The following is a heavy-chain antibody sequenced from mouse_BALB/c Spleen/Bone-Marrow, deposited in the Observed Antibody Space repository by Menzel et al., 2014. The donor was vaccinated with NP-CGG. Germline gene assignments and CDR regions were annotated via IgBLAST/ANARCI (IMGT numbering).Heavy chain of an antibody. CDR1: GFTFSDYY. V-gene: IGHV5-4*02. J-gene: IGHJ3*01. CDR3: VRDGDYRYAY. D-gene: IGHD2-14*01. CDR2: ISDGGTYT. Sequence: EVQLVESGGCLVKPGGSLKLSCAASGFTFSDYYFYWVRQTPDKRLVWVATISDGGTYTYYPDTVMGPFTISRENAKNNPYLQMNGLKSEDTAMYYCVRDGDYRYAYWGQGTIFTVSA.